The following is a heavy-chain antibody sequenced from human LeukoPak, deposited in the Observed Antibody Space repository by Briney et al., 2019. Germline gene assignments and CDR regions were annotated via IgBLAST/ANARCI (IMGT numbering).Heavy chain of an antibody. CDR1: GESFSGYY. V-gene: IGHV4-34*01. D-gene: IGHD6-13*01. Sequence: SETLSLTCAVYGESFSGYYWSWIRQPPGKGLEWIGEINHSGSTNYNPSLKSRVTISVDTSKNQFSLKLSSVTAADTAVYYCASMGIAAAGTRFDYWGQGTLVTVSS. J-gene: IGHJ4*02. CDR2: INHSGST. CDR3: ASMGIAAAGTRFDY.